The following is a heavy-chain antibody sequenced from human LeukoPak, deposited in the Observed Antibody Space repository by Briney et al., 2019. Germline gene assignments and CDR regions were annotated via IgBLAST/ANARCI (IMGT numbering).Heavy chain of an antibody. CDR1: GFTFNSYN. CDR3: AGDDSSGYFFDF. Sequence: GGSLRLSCGASGFTFNSYNMNWVRQAPGQGLEWVSYISSSSSIIYYTDSVKGRFTISRDNAKNSLYLQMNSLRAEDTAMYFCAGDDSSGYFFDFWGQGTLVTVSS. V-gene: IGHV3-48*01. CDR2: ISSSSSII. D-gene: IGHD3-22*01. J-gene: IGHJ4*02.